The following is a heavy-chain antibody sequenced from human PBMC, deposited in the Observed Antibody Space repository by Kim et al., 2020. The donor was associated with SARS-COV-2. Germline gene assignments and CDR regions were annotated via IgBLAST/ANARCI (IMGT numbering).Heavy chain of an antibody. V-gene: IGHV4-39*01. CDR1: GGSIRSNNNY. CDR3: ADSNSVNYYDLDY. Sequence: SETLSLTCIVSGGSIRSNNNYWGWIRQPPGKGLEWIASIYYSGSTFYNPSLKRRLTISLDTSKNQFSLKLTAVTAASTAGYYCADSNSVNYYDLDYLGPG. J-gene: IGHJ4*02. D-gene: IGHD3-10*01. CDR2: IYYSGST.